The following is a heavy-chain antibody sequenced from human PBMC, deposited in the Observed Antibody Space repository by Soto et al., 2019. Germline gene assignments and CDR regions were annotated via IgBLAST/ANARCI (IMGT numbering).Heavy chain of an antibody. D-gene: IGHD6-19*01. V-gene: IGHV4-4*02. CDR3: ARDKGYSSGPLDY. Sequence: SETLSLTCAVSGGSISCSNWWSCFRQPPGRGLEWIGEIYHSGSTNYNPSLKSRVTISVDKSKNQFSLKLTSVTAADTAVYYCARDKGYSSGPLDYWGQGTLVTVSS. J-gene: IGHJ4*02. CDR1: GGSISCSNW. CDR2: IYHSGST.